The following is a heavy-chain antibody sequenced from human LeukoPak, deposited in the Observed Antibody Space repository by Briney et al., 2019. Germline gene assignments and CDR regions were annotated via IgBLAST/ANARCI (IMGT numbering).Heavy chain of an antibody. CDR2: ISGSGDNT. J-gene: IGHJ6*04. Sequence: GGSLRLSCAASGFTFSSYAMSWVRQAPGKGLECVSGISGSGDNTYYADSVKGRFTISRDNSKNTLYLQMNSLRAEDTAVYYCAKEWAPMDVWGKGTTVTVSS. V-gene: IGHV3-23*01. CDR1: GFTFSSYA. D-gene: IGHD1-26*01. CDR3: AKEWAPMDV.